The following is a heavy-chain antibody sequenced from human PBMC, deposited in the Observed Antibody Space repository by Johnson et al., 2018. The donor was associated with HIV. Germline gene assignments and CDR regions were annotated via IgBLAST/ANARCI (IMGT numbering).Heavy chain of an antibody. CDR1: GFTSSDYY. J-gene: IGHJ3*02. V-gene: IGHV3-72*01. CDR3: ASGLAAARGAFDS. Sequence: VQLVESGGGLVQPGGSLRLSCAASGFTSSDYYLDWARQAPGTGLEWVGRSGNIANGYTSEYAASVTGRFTISRARSKHSLYLQMNSLNPEDTAVYYCASGLAAARGAFDSWGKGTMVTVSS. D-gene: IGHD6-13*01. CDR2: SGNIANGYTS.